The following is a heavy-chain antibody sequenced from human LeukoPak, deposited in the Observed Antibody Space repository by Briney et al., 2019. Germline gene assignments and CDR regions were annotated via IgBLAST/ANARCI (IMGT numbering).Heavy chain of an antibody. J-gene: IGHJ5*02. V-gene: IGHV4-31*03. CDR3: ARTSRGAYCSGGSCYVSWFDR. CDR1: GGSISSGGYY. D-gene: IGHD2-15*01. CDR2: IYYSGST. Sequence: PPQTPSLTCTVSGGSISSGGYYWSWIRQHPGKGLEWIGYIYYSGSTYYNPSLKSRVTISVDTSKSQFSLKLSSVTAADTAVYYCARTSRGAYCSGGSCYVSWFDRSGQGSLVTVSS.